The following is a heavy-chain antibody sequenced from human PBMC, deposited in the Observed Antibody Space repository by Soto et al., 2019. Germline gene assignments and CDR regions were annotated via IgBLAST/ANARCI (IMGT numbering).Heavy chain of an antibody. Sequence: QVQLQQWGAGLLKPSETLSLTCAVYGGSFSGYYWSWIRQPPGKGLEWIGEINHSGSTNYNPSLKSRVTIPVDTSKNKFSLKLSSVTAADTPVYYCARLTGYSYASRYYYYYYGMDVWGQGTTVTISS. CDR2: INHSGST. D-gene: IGHD5-18*01. J-gene: IGHJ6*02. CDR3: ARLTGYSYASRYYYYYYGMDV. CDR1: GGSFSGYY. V-gene: IGHV4-34*01.